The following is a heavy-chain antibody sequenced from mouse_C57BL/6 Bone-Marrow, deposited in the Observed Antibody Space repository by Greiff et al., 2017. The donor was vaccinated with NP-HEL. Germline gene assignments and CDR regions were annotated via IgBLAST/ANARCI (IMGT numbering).Heavy chain of an antibody. CDR1: GYTFTSYG. CDR2: IYPRSGNT. V-gene: IGHV1-81*01. Sequence: QVHVKQSGAELARPGASVKLSCKASGYTFTSYGISWVKQRTGQGLEWIGEIYPRSGNTYYNEKFKGKATLTADKSSSTAYMELRSLTSEDSAVYFCARDDYPYFDVWGTGTTVTVSS. D-gene: IGHD2-4*01. J-gene: IGHJ1*03. CDR3: ARDDYPYFDV.